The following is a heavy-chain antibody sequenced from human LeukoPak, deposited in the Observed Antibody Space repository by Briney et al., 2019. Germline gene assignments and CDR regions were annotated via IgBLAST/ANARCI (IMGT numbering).Heavy chain of an antibody. D-gene: IGHD1-26*01. V-gene: IGHV3-64*01. CDR3: ARDAAWEPKGVDY. J-gene: IGHJ4*02. Sequence: GGSLRLSCAASGFTFSMYAMQWVRQAPGRGLEYVSAISSNGGSTYYANSVKGRFTISRDNSKNTLYLQMGSLRPEDMAVYYCARDAAWEPKGVDYWGQGTLVTVSS. CDR2: ISSNGGST. CDR1: GFTFSMYA.